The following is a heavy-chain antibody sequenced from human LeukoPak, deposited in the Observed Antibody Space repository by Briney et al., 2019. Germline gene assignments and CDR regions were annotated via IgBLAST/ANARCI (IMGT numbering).Heavy chain of an antibody. J-gene: IGHJ4*02. CDR3: ALGRPFNWRNDRFGVLDY. CDR2: IYYSGST. CDR1: GGSISSSSYY. Sequence: SETLSLTCTVSGGSISSSSYYWGWIRQPPGKGLEWIGSIYYSGSTYYNPSLKSRVTISVDTSKNQFSLKLSSVTAADTAVYYCALGRPFNWRNDRFGVLDYWGQGTLVTVSS. D-gene: IGHD1-1*01. V-gene: IGHV4-39*01.